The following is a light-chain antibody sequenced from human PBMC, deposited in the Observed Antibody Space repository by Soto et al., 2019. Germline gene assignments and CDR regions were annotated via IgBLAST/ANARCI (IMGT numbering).Light chain of an antibody. J-gene: IGLJ1*01. CDR3: GTWDSSLSAYV. CDR1: SSNIRNNY. CDR2: DNN. Sequence: QSVLTQAASVSAAPRQKVTISCSGSSSNIRNNYVSWYQQLPGTAPKLLIYDNNKRPSGIPDRFSGSKSGTSATLGITGLQTGDEADYYCGTWDSSLSAYVFGTGT. V-gene: IGLV1-51*01.